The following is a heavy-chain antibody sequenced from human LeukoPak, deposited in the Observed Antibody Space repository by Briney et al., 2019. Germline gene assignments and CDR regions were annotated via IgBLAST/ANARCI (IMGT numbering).Heavy chain of an antibody. CDR1: GFTFSNYV. J-gene: IGHJ6*04. D-gene: IGHD3-3*01. CDR2: ISGSGDSA. V-gene: IGHV3-23*01. CDR3: AKPRSGTGYYYGMDV. Sequence: GGSLRLSCAASGFTFSNYVMNWVRQAPGKGLEWVSAISGSGDSAYYADSVKGRFSISRDNSKNTLDLQMNSLRAEDTAVYYCAKPRSGTGYYYGMDVWGKGTTVTVSS.